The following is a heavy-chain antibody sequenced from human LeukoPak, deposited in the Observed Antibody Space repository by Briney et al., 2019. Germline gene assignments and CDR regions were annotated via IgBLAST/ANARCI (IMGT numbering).Heavy chain of an antibody. D-gene: IGHD6-19*01. CDR3: TRGVRHNSGWDFDY. Sequence: SGGSLRLSCAASGFAFSDHYMDWVRQAPGKGLEWVGRSRNKGNSYTTEYAASVKVRFTISRDDSKNSLYLQMNSLKTEDTAVYYSTRGVRHNSGWDFDYWGQGTLVGDSS. V-gene: IGHV3-72*01. J-gene: IGHJ4*02. CDR2: SRNKGNSYTT. CDR1: GFAFSDHY.